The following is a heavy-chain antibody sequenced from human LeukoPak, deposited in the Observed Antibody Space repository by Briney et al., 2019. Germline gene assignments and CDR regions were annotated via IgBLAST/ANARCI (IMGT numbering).Heavy chain of an antibody. CDR1: GYTFTGYY. V-gene: IGHV1-2*02. J-gene: IGHJ4*02. CDR3: ARGYYDSSGYYAVFDY. Sequence: GASVKVSCKASGYTFTGYYMHWVRQAPGQGLEWMGWINPNGGGTNYAQKFQGRVTMTRDTSISTAYMELSRLRSDDTAVYYCARGYYDSSGYYAVFDYWGQGTLVTVSS. D-gene: IGHD3-22*01. CDR2: INPNGGGT.